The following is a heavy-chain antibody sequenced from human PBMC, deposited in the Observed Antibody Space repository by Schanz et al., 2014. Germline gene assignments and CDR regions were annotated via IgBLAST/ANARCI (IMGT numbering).Heavy chain of an antibody. V-gene: IGHV3-33*01. Sequence: QVQLVESGGGVVQPGGSLRLSCAASGFIFSNYGMHWVRQAPGKGLEWVAVIWSDGSGKYYADSVKGRFTISRDSPKNTLYLQMNSLRAEDTALYYCARDYGPCYDKSMDVWGQGTTVAVSS. J-gene: IGHJ6*02. D-gene: IGHD3-9*01. CDR3: ARDYGPCYDKSMDV. CDR1: GFIFSNYG. CDR2: IWSDGSGK.